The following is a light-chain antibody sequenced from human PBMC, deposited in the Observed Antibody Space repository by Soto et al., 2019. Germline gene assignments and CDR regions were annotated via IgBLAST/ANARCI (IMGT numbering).Light chain of an antibody. Sequence: QSVLTQPPSASATPGQRVTISCSGSSSNIGSNTVNWYQQLPGTAPKLLIYKSNQRPSGVPDRFSGSKSGTSASLAISGLQSEDEADYYCCSYVGTYTYTFGTGTKLTVL. J-gene: IGLJ1*01. CDR1: SSNIGSNT. CDR3: CSYVGTYTYT. CDR2: KSN. V-gene: IGLV1-44*01.